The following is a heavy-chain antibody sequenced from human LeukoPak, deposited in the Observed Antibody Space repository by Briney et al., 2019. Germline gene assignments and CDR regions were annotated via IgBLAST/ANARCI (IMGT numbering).Heavy chain of an antibody. V-gene: IGHV3-23*01. J-gene: IGHJ4*02. Sequence: LTGGSLRLSCAASGFTFSSYAMNWVRQAPGKGLEWVSVISGSGGSTYYADSVKGRFTISRDNSKNTLYLQMNSLRAEDTAVYYCAKDLLMITFGGVIDQWGQGTLVTVSS. D-gene: IGHD3-16*01. CDR3: AKDLLMITFGGVIDQ. CDR2: ISGSGGST. CDR1: GFTFSSYA.